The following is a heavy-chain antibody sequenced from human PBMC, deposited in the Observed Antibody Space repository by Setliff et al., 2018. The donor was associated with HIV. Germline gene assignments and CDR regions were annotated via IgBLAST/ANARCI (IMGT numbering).Heavy chain of an antibody. CDR3: ARGRARFLEGPKRAFDI. D-gene: IGHD3-3*01. J-gene: IGHJ3*02. V-gene: IGHV3-48*01. CDR2: ISSSGSTI. Sequence: LRLSCAASGFTFSTYSMNWVRQAPGKGLEWVSYISSSGSTIYYADSVKGRFTISRDNAKNSLSLQMDSLRAEDTAVYYCARGRARFLEGPKRAFDIWGQGTMVTVSS. CDR1: GFTFSTYS.